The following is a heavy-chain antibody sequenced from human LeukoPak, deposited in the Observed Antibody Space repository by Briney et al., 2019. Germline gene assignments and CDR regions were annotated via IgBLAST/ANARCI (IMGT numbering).Heavy chain of an antibody. J-gene: IGHJ4*02. CDR3: AKDRSGTWAIDC. D-gene: IGHD6-25*01. V-gene: IGHV3-30*18. CDR1: GFIFSGNT. CDR2: ISFDGGAK. Sequence: GGSLRLSCAVSGFIFSGNTMHWVRRAPGKGLEWVAAISFDGGAKSHADSLQGRFTISRDNSENTLYLQMNSLTAEDTAVYYCAKDRSGTWAIDCWGQGTLVTVSS.